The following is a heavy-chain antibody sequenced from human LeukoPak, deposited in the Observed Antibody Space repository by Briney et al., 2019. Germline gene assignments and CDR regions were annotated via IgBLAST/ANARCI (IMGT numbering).Heavy chain of an antibody. CDR3: ARVNDGDRYYYYYYMDV. J-gene: IGHJ6*03. D-gene: IGHD4-17*01. CDR1: GGSISSSNYY. V-gene: IGHV4-39*01. Sequence: SETLSLTCTVSGGSISSSNYYWAWIRQPPGKGLEWIANIFYTGSTYYNPSLKSRVTISVDTSKNQFSLKLSSVTAADTAVYYCARVNDGDRYYYYYYMDVWGKGTTVTVSS. CDR2: IFYTGST.